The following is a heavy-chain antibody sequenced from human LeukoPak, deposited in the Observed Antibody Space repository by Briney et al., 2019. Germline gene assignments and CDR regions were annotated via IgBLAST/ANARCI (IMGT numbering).Heavy chain of an antibody. CDR3: AREGYYGSGSPPSFYFDY. CDR1: GFTFRNYV. Sequence: GGSLRLSCAASGFTFRNYVIHWVRQAPGKGLEWVAVTSSDLNVKLYADSVKGRFTISRDNSRSTLYLQMNSLRPEDTAIYYCAREGYYGSGSPPSFYFDYWGQGTLVTVSS. D-gene: IGHD3-10*01. J-gene: IGHJ4*02. V-gene: IGHV3-30-3*01. CDR2: TSSDLNVK.